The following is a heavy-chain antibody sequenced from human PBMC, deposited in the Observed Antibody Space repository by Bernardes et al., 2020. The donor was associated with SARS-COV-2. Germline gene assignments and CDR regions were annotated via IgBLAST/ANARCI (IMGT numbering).Heavy chain of an antibody. D-gene: IGHD1-26*01. Sequence: GGSLRVCCAASGFTFSGSAMHWVRQASGKGLEWVGRIRSKANSYATAYAASVKGRFTISRDDSKNTAYLQMNSLKTEDTAVYYCTRHSDLVGASGFYYYGMDVWGQGTTVTVSS. V-gene: IGHV3-73*01. CDR1: GFTFSGSA. CDR2: IRSKANSYAT. J-gene: IGHJ6*02. CDR3: TRHSDLVGASGFYYYGMDV.